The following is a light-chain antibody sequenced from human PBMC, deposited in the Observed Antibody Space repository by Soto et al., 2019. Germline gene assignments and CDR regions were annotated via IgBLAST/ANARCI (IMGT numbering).Light chain of an antibody. CDR3: SSFAGNNNLV. CDR2: EVS. Sequence: QSALTQPPSASGSPGQSVTISCTGTSSDVGGYNYVSWYQQYPGKAPKLMISEVSNRPSGVPDRFSGSKSGNTASLTVSGLQAEDEADYYCSSFAGNNNLVFGGGTKLTVL. J-gene: IGLJ2*01. V-gene: IGLV2-8*01. CDR1: SSDVGGYNY.